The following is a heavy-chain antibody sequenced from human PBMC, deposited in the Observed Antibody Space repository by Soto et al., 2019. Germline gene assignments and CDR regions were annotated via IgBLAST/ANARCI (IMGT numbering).Heavy chain of an antibody. CDR2: INPSGGST. D-gene: IGHD2-21*02. V-gene: IGHV1-46*01. CDR3: AREAMAVTPLGYYYYGMDV. CDR1: GYTFTSYY. J-gene: IGHJ6*02. Sequence: ASVKVSCKASGYTFTSYYMHWVRQAPGQGLEWMGIINPSGGSTSYAQKFQGRVTMTRDTSTSTVYMELRSLRSDDTAVYYFAREAMAVTPLGYYYYGMDVWGQGTTVTVSS.